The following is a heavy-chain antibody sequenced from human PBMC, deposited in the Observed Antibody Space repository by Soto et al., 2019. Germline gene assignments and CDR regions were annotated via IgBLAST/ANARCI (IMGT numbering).Heavy chain of an antibody. CDR1: GYTFTDFH. Sequence: ASVKVSCKALGYTFTDFHMHWVRQAPGQGLEWMGIINPSVETTTYAQKFQGRVTMTRDTSTNTVYMELSSLRSEDTALYYCARDDGSGYFPISEYWGKGTL. D-gene: IGHD3-22*01. CDR2: INPSVETT. V-gene: IGHV1-46*01. CDR3: ARDDGSGYFPISEY. J-gene: IGHJ4*02.